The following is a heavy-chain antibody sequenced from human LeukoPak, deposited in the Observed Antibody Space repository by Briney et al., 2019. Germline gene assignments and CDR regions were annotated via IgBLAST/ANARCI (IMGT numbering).Heavy chain of an antibody. D-gene: IGHD1-26*01. J-gene: IGHJ6*03. CDR2: ISGSSSYI. V-gene: IGHV3-21*01. CDR1: GFTFSSYS. Sequence: GGSLRLSCAASGFTFSSYSMNRVRQAPGKGLEWVSSISGSSSYIYYADSVKGRCTISRDNAKNSLYLQMNSLRAEDTAVYYCARGGALGEDLHYYYMDVWGKGTTVTVSS. CDR3: ARGGALGEDLHYYYMDV.